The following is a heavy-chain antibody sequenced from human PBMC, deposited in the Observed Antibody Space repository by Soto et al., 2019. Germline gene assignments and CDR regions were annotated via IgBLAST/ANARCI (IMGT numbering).Heavy chain of an antibody. Sequence: GGSLRLSCAASGFTFSSYAMSWVRQAPGKGLEWVSAISGSGGSTYYADSVKGRFTISRDNSKNTLYLQMNSLRAEDTAVYYCAENDCSGGSCPPQHWGQGTLVTVSS. V-gene: IGHV3-23*01. D-gene: IGHD2-15*01. CDR2: ISGSGGST. CDR3: AENDCSGGSCPPQH. J-gene: IGHJ1*01. CDR1: GFTFSSYA.